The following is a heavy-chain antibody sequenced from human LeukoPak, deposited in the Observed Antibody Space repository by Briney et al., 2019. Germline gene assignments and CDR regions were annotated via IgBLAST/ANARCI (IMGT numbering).Heavy chain of an antibody. D-gene: IGHD3-16*02. CDR3: ARSDVWGSYRLFDY. CDR2: INPDSGGT. Sequence: ASVKVSCKASGYTFTGYYMHWVRQAPGQGLEWMGWINPDSGGTNYAQKFQGRVTMTRDTSISTAYMELSRLRSDDTAVYYCARSDVWGSYRLFDYWGQGTLVTVSS. V-gene: IGHV1-2*02. CDR1: GYTFTGYY. J-gene: IGHJ4*02.